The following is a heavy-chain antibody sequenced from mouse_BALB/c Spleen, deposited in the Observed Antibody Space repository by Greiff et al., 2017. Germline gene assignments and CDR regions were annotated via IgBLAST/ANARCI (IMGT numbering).Heavy chain of an antibody. CDR3: ARGYFDV. J-gene: IGHJ1*01. CDR2: IYPGDGDT. Sequence: QVQLKESGAELARPGASVKLSCKASGYTFTSYWMQWVKQRPGQGLEWIGAIYPGDGDTRYTQKFKGKATLTADKSSSTAYMQLSRLASEDSAVYYCARGYFDVWGAGTTVTVSS. V-gene: IGHV1-87*01. CDR1: GYTFTSYW.